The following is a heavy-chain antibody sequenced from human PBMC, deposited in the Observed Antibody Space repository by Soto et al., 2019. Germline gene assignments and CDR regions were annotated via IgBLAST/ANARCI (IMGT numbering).Heavy chain of an antibody. V-gene: IGHV3-23*01. CDR3: AKLISRIAARRNNWFDP. CDR1: GFTFSSYA. D-gene: IGHD6-6*01. J-gene: IGHJ5*02. Sequence: PGGSLRLSCAASGFTFSSYAMSWVRQAPGKGLEWVSAISGSGGSTYYADSVKGRFTISRDNSKNTLYLQMNSLRAEDTAVYYCAKLISRIAARRNNWFDPWGQGTLVTVSS. CDR2: ISGSGGST.